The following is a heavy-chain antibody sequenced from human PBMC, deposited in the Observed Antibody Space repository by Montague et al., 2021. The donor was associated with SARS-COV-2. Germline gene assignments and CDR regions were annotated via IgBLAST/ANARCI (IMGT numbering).Heavy chain of an antibody. CDR3: ARQLPSYWSTNTCYPYYFDV. Sequence: SETRSLTCTVSGGSISSPDYYWGWICQSPGKGLEWIGSISYAGRTYYNPSLRSRVSFSMATSKNHFSLSLTSVTAADTAVYFCARQLPSYWSTNTCYPYYFDVWGQGALVTVSS. D-gene: IGHD2-8*01. J-gene: IGHJ4*02. CDR2: ISYAGRT. CDR1: GGSISSPDYY. V-gene: IGHV4-39*01.